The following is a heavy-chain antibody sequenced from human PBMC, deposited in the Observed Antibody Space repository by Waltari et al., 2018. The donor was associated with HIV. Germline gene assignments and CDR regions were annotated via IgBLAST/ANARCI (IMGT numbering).Heavy chain of an antibody. D-gene: IGHD4-17*01. V-gene: IGHV3-33*01. Sequence: QVQVVESGGGVVQPGRSLRLSCAASGFTFSYYGMHWVRQAPGKGLEWVAVIWFDARNKYYADSVKGRFTISRDNSKNTLYLQMNSLRVEDTAVYYCARGDGDYDNWFDSWGQGTLVTVSS. CDR2: IWFDARNK. J-gene: IGHJ5*01. CDR3: ARGDGDYDNWFDS. CDR1: GFTFSYYG.